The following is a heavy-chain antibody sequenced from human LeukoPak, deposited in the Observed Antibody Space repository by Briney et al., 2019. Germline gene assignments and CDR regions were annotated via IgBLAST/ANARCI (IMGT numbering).Heavy chain of an antibody. V-gene: IGHV1-69*06. D-gene: IGHD3-10*01. CDR1: GGTFSSYA. CDR2: IIPIFGTA. J-gene: IGHJ4*02. Sequence: SVKVSCKASGGTFSSYAISWVRQAPGQGLEWMGGIIPIFGTANYAQKFQGRVTITADKSTSTAYMELSSLRSEDTAVYYCAREYYYGSGRYFDYWGQGTLVTVSS. CDR3: AREYYYGSGRYFDY.